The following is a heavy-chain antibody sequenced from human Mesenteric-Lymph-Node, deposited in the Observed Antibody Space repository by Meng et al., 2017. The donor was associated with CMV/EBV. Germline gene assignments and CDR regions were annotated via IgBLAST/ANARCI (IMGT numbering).Heavy chain of an antibody. J-gene: IGHJ4*02. Sequence: SETLSLTCAVYGGSFSGYYWNWIRQPPGKGLEWIGEINHSGSTNYNPSLESRVTISVDTSKNQFSLKLNSVTAADTAVYYCARPGRPYDYVWGSYRLEYYFDYWGQGTLVTVS. D-gene: IGHD3-16*02. CDR2: INHSGST. CDR3: ARPGRPYDYVWGSYRLEYYFDY. V-gene: IGHV4-34*01. CDR1: GGSFSGYY.